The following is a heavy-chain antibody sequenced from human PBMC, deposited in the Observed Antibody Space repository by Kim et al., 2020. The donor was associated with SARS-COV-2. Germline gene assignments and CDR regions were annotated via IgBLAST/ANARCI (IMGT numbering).Heavy chain of an antibody. CDR2: AYNTGST. J-gene: IGHJ6*02. V-gene: IGHV4-39*01. Sequence: SETLSLTCTVSGDSISRSPYYWGWIRQSPGKGLEYIGSAYNTGSTYFNPSLKSRVTISVDTSKNQFSLKLSSVTAADTAIYYCARVIIRGMDVWGQGTTV. CDR1: GDSISRSPYY. CDR3: ARVIIRGMDV. D-gene: IGHD3-10*01.